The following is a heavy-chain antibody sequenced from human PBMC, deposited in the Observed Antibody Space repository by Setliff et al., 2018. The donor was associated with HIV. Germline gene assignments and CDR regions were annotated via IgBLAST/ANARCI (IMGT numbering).Heavy chain of an antibody. Sequence: PSETLSLTCAVSGVSISSQYWSWIRQPPGKGLEWIGFIYYNVNNNYNPSLKSRVSISVDTSKNQFSLRLSSVTAADTAVYYCTRGGSMTTLTTWGQGTLVTV. D-gene: IGHD4-4*01. J-gene: IGHJ4*02. CDR1: GVSISSQY. V-gene: IGHV4-59*11. CDR2: IYYNVNN. CDR3: TRGGSMTTLTT.